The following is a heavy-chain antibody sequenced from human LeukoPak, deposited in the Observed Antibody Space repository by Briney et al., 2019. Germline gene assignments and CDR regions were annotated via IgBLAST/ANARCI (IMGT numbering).Heavy chain of an antibody. Sequence: GGSLRLSCAASGFTFRNYAMSWVRQAPGGGLEWVSAISGSGDTTFHADSVKGRFTTSRDNSKNTLSLQMSGLRVEDSAVYFCEKDTSAWWYHRAYMNVWGTGTTVTVSS. J-gene: IGHJ6*03. D-gene: IGHD2-15*01. CDR2: ISGSGDTT. V-gene: IGHV3-23*01. CDR3: EKDTSAWWYHRAYMNV. CDR1: GFTFRNYA.